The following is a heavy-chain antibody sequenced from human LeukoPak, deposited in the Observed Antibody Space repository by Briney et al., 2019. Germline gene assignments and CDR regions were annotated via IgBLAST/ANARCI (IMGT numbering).Heavy chain of an antibody. V-gene: IGHV4-59*08. D-gene: IGHD2-2*01. Sequence: SETLSLTCTVSGGSISSYYWSWIRQPPGKGLEWIGYIYYSGSTNYNPSLKSRVTISVDTSKNQSSLKLSSVTAADTAVYYCARRLEYCSSTSCYLRDNWFDPWGQGTLVTVSS. CDR2: IYYSGST. J-gene: IGHJ5*02. CDR3: ARRLEYCSSTSCYLRDNWFDP. CDR1: GGSISSYY.